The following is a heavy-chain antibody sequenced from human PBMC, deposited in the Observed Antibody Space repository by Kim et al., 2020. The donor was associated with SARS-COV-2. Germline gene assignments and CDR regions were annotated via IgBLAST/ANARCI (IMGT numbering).Heavy chain of an antibody. CDR2: IYSGGTT. J-gene: IGHJ4*01. V-gene: IGHV3-66*01. CDR1: GFTFSSHY. CDR3: SAGDRDCSWYLVEYYDY. D-gene: IGHD6-13*01. Sequence: GGSLRLSCAASGFTFSSHYMNWVRQAPGKGLEWVSLIYSGGTTYYELYAKSRFTISTDNSNNTMFLQTNNMRAADTAADYYSAGDRDCSWYLVEYYDYLG.